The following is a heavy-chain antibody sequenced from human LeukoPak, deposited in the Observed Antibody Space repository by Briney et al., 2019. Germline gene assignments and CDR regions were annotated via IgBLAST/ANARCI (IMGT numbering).Heavy chain of an antibody. V-gene: IGHV3-23*01. Sequence: GGSLRLPCVASGFTFSNYLMNWVRQAPGKGLEWVSIINDSGGSTYYADSVKGRFTISRDNSKNTLYLQMNSLRAEDTALYYCAKAGGDYDYVWGSYRPALPDYWGQGTLVTVSS. CDR2: INDSGGST. J-gene: IGHJ4*02. D-gene: IGHD3-16*02. CDR1: GFTFSNYL. CDR3: AKAGGDYDYVWGSYRPALPDY.